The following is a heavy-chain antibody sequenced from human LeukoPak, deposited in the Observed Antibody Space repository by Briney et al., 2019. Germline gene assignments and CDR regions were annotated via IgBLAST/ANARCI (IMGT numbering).Heavy chain of an antibody. V-gene: IGHV4-39*01. J-gene: IGHJ6*02. CDR3: ARQGCSGGSCPVDLYGMDV. Sequence: KTSETLSLTCTVSGGSISSSSYYWGWIRQPPGKGLEWIGSIYYSGSTYYNPSLKSRVTISVDTSKNQFSLKLSSVTAADTAVYYCARQGCSGGSCPVDLYGMDVWGQGTTVTVSS. D-gene: IGHD2-15*01. CDR1: GGSISSSSYY. CDR2: IYYSGST.